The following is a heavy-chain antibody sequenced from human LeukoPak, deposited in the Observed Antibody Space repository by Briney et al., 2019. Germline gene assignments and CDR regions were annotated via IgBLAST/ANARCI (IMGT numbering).Heavy chain of an antibody. J-gene: IGHJ4*02. CDR2: IYSGGST. D-gene: IGHD2-2*01. Sequence: GGSLRLSCAASGFTVSSNYMSWVRQAPGKRLEWVSVIYSGGSTYYADSVKGRFTISRDNSKNTLYLQMNSLRAEDTAVYYCARDRGVPAYYFDYWGQGTLVTVSS. V-gene: IGHV3-66*01. CDR3: ARDRGVPAYYFDY. CDR1: GFTVSSNY.